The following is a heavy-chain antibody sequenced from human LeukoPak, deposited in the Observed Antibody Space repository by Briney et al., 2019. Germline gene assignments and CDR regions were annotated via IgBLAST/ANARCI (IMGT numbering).Heavy chain of an antibody. V-gene: IGHV4-38-2*02. CDR3: ARGLGRQQLVSPFDY. Sequence: SETLSLTCTVAGYSISNGYYWGWIRQPPGKGLEWLASIYHSGTIYYNPPLKSRFTISVDTSKNQFSLKLTSVTAADTAVYYCARGLGRQQLVSPFDYWGQGTLVTVSS. D-gene: IGHD6-13*01. J-gene: IGHJ4*02. CDR2: IYHSGTI. CDR1: GYSISNGYY.